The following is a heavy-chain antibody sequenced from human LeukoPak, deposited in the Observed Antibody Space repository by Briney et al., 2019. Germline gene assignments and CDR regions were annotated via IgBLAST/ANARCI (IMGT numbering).Heavy chain of an antibody. CDR1: GYTFANYG. Sequence: ASVKVSCKASGYTFANYGISWVRQAPGQGLEWMGWISGYNGNTKYAQKFQSRVTMTTDTSTNTVNTELRSLRSDDTAVFYCARSGSHNYYYYGMDVWGQGTTVIVSS. D-gene: IGHD1-26*01. J-gene: IGHJ6*02. CDR3: ARSGSHNYYYYGMDV. V-gene: IGHV1-18*01. CDR2: ISGYNGNT.